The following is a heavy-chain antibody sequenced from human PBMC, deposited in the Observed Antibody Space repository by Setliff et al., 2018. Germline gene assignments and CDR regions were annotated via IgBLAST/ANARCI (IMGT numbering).Heavy chain of an antibody. V-gene: IGHV4-34*01. Sequence: PSETLSLTCSVYGESFSNNYWSWIRQTPGKGLEWIGESNHGGSTSYHPSLKSRLTMSVDTSKNQFSLKLTSVTAADTAVYFCARDMGQPYYFESWGLGTLVTVSS. D-gene: IGHD1-1*01. J-gene: IGHJ4*02. CDR2: SNHGGST. CDR3: ARDMGQPYYFES. CDR1: GESFSNNY.